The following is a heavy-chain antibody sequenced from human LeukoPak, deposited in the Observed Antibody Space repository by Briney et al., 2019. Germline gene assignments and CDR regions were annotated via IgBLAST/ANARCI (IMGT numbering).Heavy chain of an antibody. CDR2: ISGSRGST. V-gene: IGHV3-23*01. Sequence: GGSLRLSCAASGFTFSSYAMSWVRQAPGKGLEWVSAISGSRGSTYYADSVKGRFTISRDNSKNTLYLQMNSLRAEDTAVYYCAKEGYYDILTGYFSHDAFDIWGQGTMVTVSS. J-gene: IGHJ3*02. D-gene: IGHD3-9*01. CDR3: AKEGYYDILTGYFSHDAFDI. CDR1: GFTFSSYA.